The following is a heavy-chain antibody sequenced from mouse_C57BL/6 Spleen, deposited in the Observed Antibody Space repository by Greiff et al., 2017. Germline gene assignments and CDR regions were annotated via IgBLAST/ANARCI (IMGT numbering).Heavy chain of an antibody. D-gene: IGHD1-1*01. V-gene: IGHV1-82*01. CDR3: AAPITTVVATRYFDV. J-gene: IGHJ1*03. CDR1: GYAFSSSW. CDR2: IYPGDGDT. Sequence: VQLQQSGPELVKPGASVKISCKASGYAFSSSWMNWVKQRPGKGLEWIGRIYPGDGDTNYNGKFKGKATLTADKSSSTAYMQLSSLTSEDSAVYFCAAPITTVVATRYFDVWGTGTTVTVSS.